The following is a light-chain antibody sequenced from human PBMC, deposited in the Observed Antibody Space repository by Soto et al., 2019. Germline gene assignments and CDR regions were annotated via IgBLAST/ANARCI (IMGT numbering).Light chain of an antibody. CDR2: EGS. Sequence: QSALTQPASVSGSPGQSITISCTGTSSDVGSSNLVSWYQQYPGKAPKLMIYEGSKRPSGVSNRFSGSKSGNTASLTISGLQAEDEADYYCCSYAGETTLVFGGGTKLTVL. CDR1: SSDVGSSNL. CDR3: CSYAGETTLV. J-gene: IGLJ2*01. V-gene: IGLV2-23*01.